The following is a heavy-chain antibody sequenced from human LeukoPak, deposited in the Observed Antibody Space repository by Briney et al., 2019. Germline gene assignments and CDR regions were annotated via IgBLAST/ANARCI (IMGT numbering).Heavy chain of an antibody. CDR3: ARGPGSSGYYNEFDY. CDR2: INPSGGST. D-gene: IGHD3-22*01. J-gene: IGHJ4*02. CDR1: GYTFTSYY. V-gene: IGHV1-46*01. Sequence: GASVKVSCKASGYTFTSYYMHWVRQAPGQGLKWMGIINPSGGSTSYAQKFQGRVTMTRDTSTSTVYMELSSLRSEDTAVYYCARGPGSSGYYNEFDYWGQGTLVTVSS.